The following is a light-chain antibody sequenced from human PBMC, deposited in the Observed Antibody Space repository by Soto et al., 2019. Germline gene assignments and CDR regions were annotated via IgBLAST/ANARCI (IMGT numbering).Light chain of an antibody. J-gene: IGKJ5*01. CDR3: QQYNSYSPWT. V-gene: IGKV1-8*01. Sequence: AIRMTQSPSSFSASTGDRVTITCRASQGISSYLAWYQQKPGKAPKLLIYDASSLESGVPSRFSGSGSGTEFTLTISSLQPDDFATYYCQQYNSYSPWTFGQGTRLEIK. CDR2: DAS. CDR1: QGISSY.